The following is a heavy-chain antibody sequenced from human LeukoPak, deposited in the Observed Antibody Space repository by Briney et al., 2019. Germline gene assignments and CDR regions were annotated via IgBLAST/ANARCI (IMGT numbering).Heavy chain of an antibody. J-gene: IGHJ4*02. Sequence: GGSLRLSCAASGFTFSSYAMHWVRQAPGKGLEWVAVISYDGSNKYYADSVKGRFTISRDNSKNTRYLQMNSLRAEDTAVYYCARDGGVGLGRYYYDSSGYPQYYFDYWGQGTLVTVSS. D-gene: IGHD3-22*01. CDR2: ISYDGSNK. CDR3: ARDGGVGLGRYYYDSSGYPQYYFDY. V-gene: IGHV3-30*04. CDR1: GFTFSSYA.